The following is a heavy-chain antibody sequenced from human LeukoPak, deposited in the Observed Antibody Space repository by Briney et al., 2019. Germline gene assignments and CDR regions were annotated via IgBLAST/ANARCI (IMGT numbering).Heavy chain of an antibody. J-gene: IGHJ4*02. CDR2: FDPEDGET. V-gene: IGHV1-24*01. D-gene: IGHD3-10*01. CDR3: ASMVRGVILPFDY. CDR1: GYTLTELS. Sequence: ASVKVSCEVSGYTLTELSMHWVRQAPGKGLEWMGGFDPEDGETIYAQKFQGRVTMTEDTSTDTAYMELSSLRSEDTAVYYCASMVRGVILPFDYWGQGTLVTVSS.